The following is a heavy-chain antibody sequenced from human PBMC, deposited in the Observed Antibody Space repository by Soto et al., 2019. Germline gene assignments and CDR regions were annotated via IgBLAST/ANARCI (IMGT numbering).Heavy chain of an antibody. V-gene: IGHV3-23*01. Sequence: EVQLLESGGGLAQPGGSLRLSCAASGFTFRNNVLSWVRQAPGKGLDWVSGITGSGRDTYYADSVKGRFTISRDSSKNLLYLQMNSLRDEDTAVYYCAKGPLIVVVPFDYWGQGTLVTVSA. D-gene: IGHD2-15*01. CDR3: AKGPLIVVVPFDY. CDR1: GFTFRNNV. CDR2: ITGSGRDT. J-gene: IGHJ4*02.